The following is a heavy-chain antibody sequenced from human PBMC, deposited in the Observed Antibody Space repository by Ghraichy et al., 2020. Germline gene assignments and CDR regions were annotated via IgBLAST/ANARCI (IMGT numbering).Heavy chain of an antibody. CDR3: ARLIGGIAVAGTPNNNWFDP. Sequence: SETLSLTCTVSGGSISSYYWSWIRQPAGKGLEWIGRIYPSGSTNYTPSLKSRVTMSVDPSKNQFSLKLSSVTAADTAVYYCARLIGGIAVAGTPNNNWFDPWGQGTLVTVSS. V-gene: IGHV4-4*07. D-gene: IGHD6-19*01. CDR1: GGSISSYY. CDR2: IYPSGST. J-gene: IGHJ5*02.